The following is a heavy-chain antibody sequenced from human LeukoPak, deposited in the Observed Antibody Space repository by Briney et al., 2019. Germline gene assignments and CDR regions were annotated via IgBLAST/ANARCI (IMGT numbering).Heavy chain of an antibody. V-gene: IGHV3-30*03. D-gene: IGHD3-3*01. CDR1: GFTLSNYW. Sequence: GGSLRLSCAASGFTLSNYWMHWVRQAPGKGLEWVAIISNDGSRKYYAHSVEGRFTISRDNSKNTLYLQMDSLRAEDTAVYYCARDRAWNYFDYWGQGTLVTVSS. CDR3: ARDRAWNYFDY. J-gene: IGHJ4*02. CDR2: ISNDGSRK.